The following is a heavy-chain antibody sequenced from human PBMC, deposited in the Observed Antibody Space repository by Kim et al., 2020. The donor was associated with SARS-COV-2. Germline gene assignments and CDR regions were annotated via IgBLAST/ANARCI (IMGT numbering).Heavy chain of an antibody. CDR3: ARVARPLTAMVDY. Sequence: ASVKVSCKASGYTFTSYAMHWVRQAPGQRLEWMGWINAGNGNTKYSQKFQGRVTITRDTSARTAYMELSSLRSEDTAVYYCARVARPLTAMVDYWGQGTLVTVSS. CDR1: GYTFTSYA. D-gene: IGHD5-18*01. J-gene: IGHJ4*02. CDR2: INAGNGNT. V-gene: IGHV1-3*01.